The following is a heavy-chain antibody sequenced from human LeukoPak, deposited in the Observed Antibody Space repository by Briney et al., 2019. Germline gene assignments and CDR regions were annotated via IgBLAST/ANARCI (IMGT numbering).Heavy chain of an antibody. CDR3: ARQKAAMASYYYYGMDV. CDR2: IYPGDSDT. CDR1: GYSFTSYW. D-gene: IGHD5-18*01. J-gene: IGHJ6*02. Sequence: GESLKISCKGSGYSFTSYWIGWVRQMPGKGLEWMGIIYPGDSDTRYSPSFQGQVTISADKSISTAYLQWSSLKASDTAMYYCARQKAAMASYYYYGMDVWGQGTTVTVSS. V-gene: IGHV5-51*01.